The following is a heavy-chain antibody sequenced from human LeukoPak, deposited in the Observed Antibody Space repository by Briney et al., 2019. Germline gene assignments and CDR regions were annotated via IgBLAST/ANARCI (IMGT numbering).Heavy chain of an antibody. V-gene: IGHV3-21*01. CDR2: ITRNSNYI. CDR1: GFTFSSYN. D-gene: IGHD3-10*02. Sequence: GGSLRLSCAASGFTFSSYNMNWVRQAPGKGLEWISSITRNSNYIYYADSVKGRFTISRDNAKNSLYLQMNSLRAEDTAVYYCAELGITMIGGVWGKGTTVTVSS. J-gene: IGHJ6*04. CDR3: AELGITMIGGV.